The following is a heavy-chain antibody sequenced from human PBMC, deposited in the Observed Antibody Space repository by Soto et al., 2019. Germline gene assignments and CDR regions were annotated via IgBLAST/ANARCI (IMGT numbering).Heavy chain of an antibody. J-gene: IGHJ4*02. CDR1: CDSISSGVYY. CDR3: ASVYSSDAMRCFDH. CDR2: LFYSGRA. Sequence: QVQLQESGPGLVKPSQTLSLTCSVSCDSISSGVYYWSWIRQHPGKGLEWIGYLFYSGRASYNPSLISRVTVSVDTSKTQCPLRLRSLTAAGTAVEYCASVYSSDAMRCFDHWGQASLGSVSS. V-gene: IGHV4-31*03. D-gene: IGHD2-2*01.